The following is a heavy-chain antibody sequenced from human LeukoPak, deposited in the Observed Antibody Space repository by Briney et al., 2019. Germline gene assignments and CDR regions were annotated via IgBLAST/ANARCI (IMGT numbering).Heavy chain of an antibody. D-gene: IGHD2-8*01. CDR3: ASTRGDCTNGVCYYYYGMDV. Sequence: GESLKISCKGSGYSFTSYWIGWVRQMPGKGLEWMGIIYPGDSDTRYSPSFQGQVTISADKSISTAYLQWSSLKASDTAMYYCASTRGDCTNGVCYYYYGMDVWGQGTMVTVSS. V-gene: IGHV5-51*01. J-gene: IGHJ6*02. CDR2: IYPGDSDT. CDR1: GYSFTSYW.